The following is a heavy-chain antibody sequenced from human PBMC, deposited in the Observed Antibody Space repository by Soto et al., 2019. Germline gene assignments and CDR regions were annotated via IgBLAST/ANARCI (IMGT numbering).Heavy chain of an antibody. Sequence: EVQLLESGGGLVQPVGSLRLSCAASGFTFSSYAMSWVRQAPGKGLEWVSAISGSGGSTYYADSVKGRFTISRDNSKNTLYLQMNSLRAEDTAVYYCAKYKRGRTITMVRGVIIIAFDIWGQGTMVTVSS. CDR1: GFTFSSYA. D-gene: IGHD3-10*01. V-gene: IGHV3-23*01. CDR2: ISGSGGST. CDR3: AKYKRGRTITMVRGVIIIAFDI. J-gene: IGHJ3*02.